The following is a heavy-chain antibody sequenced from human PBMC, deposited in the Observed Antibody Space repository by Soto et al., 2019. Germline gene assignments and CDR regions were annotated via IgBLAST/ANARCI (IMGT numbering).Heavy chain of an antibody. CDR1: GGSFSGYY. CDR3: ALGTERGTLYYFDY. Sequence: SETLSLTCAVYGGSFSGYYWSWIRQPPGKGLEWIGEINHSGSTNYNPSLKSRVTISVDTSKNQFSLKLSSVTAADTAVYYCALGTERGTLYYFDYWGQGTLGTVSS. CDR2: INHSGST. D-gene: IGHD7-27*01. J-gene: IGHJ4*02. V-gene: IGHV4-34*01.